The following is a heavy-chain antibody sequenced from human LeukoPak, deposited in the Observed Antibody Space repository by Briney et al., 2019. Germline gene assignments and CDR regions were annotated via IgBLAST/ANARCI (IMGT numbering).Heavy chain of an antibody. CDR3: ARGFPYDSRALWYFDY. J-gene: IGHJ4*02. V-gene: IGHV1-2*04. D-gene: IGHD3-22*01. CDR2: INPNSGGT. Sequence: ASVKVSCKASGYTFTGYYMDWVRQAPGQGLEWMGWINPNSGGTNYAQKFQGWVTMTRDTSISTAYMELSRLRSDDTAVYYCARGFPYDSRALWYFDYWGQGTLVTVSS. CDR1: GYTFTGYY.